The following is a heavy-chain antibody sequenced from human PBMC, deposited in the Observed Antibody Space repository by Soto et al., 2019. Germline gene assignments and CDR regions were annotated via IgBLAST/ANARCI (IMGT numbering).Heavy chain of an antibody. CDR3: ARTIGSRNWFDP. D-gene: IGHD1-26*01. J-gene: IGHJ5*02. CDR1: GFTFSSYA. CDR2: INRNGGST. V-gene: IGHV3-20*04. Sequence: GGSLRLSCAASGFTFSSYAMHWVRQAPGKGLEWVSGINRNGGSTGYADSVKGRFTISRDNAKNSLYLQMNSLRAEDTALYYCARTIGSRNWFDPWGQGTLVTVSS.